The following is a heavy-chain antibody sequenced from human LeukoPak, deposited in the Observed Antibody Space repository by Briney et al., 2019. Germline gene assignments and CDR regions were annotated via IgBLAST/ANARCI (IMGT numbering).Heavy chain of an antibody. CDR2: IIPIFGTA. J-gene: IGHJ4*02. Sequence: ASVKVSCKASGGTFISYAISWVRQAPGQGLEWMGGIIPIFGTANYAQKFQGRVTITADESTSTAYMELNSLRSEDTAVYYCATRDKVAAAGEFDYWGQGTLVTVSS. CDR3: ATRDKVAAAGEFDY. D-gene: IGHD6-13*01. CDR1: GGTFISYA. V-gene: IGHV1-69*13.